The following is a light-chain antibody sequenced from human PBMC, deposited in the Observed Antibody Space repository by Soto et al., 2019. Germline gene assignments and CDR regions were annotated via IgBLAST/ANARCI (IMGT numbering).Light chain of an antibody. Sequence: DIQMTQSPSTLSASLGDRVTITCRASQSISSWLAWYQQKPGKAPRLLIYKASSLEIGVPSRFSGSGSGTEFTLTISILQPDDFATYYCQQYNSYSWTFGQGTKVEIK. V-gene: IGKV1-5*03. CDR1: QSISSW. J-gene: IGKJ1*01. CDR3: QQYNSYSWT. CDR2: KAS.